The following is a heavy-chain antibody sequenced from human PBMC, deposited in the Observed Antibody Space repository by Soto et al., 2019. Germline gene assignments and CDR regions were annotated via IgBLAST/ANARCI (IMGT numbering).Heavy chain of an antibody. Sequence: QVQLVESGGGVVQPGRSLRLSCAASGFTFSNYAMHLVRQAPGKGLEWVAIISYDGNNKYNADSVKGRFTISRDNSKNTLYLQMNSLRAEDTAVYYCARDRVCTSATCGEFDYYYYYGMDVWGQGTTVTVSS. CDR3: ARDRVCTSATCGEFDYYYYYGMDV. CDR1: GFTFSNYA. V-gene: IGHV3-30*04. CDR2: ISYDGNNK. D-gene: IGHD2-2*01. J-gene: IGHJ6*02.